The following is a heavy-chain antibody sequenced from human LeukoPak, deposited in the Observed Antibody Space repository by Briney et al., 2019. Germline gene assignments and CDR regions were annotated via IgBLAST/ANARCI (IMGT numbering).Heavy chain of an antibody. J-gene: IGHJ3*02. CDR3: ARGGYSYGLNAFDI. V-gene: IGHV4-61*02. CDR2: IYTSGST. CDR1: GGSISSGSYY. Sequence: PSETLSLTCTVSGGSISSGSYYWSWIRQPAGKGLEWIGRIYTSGSTNYNPSLKSRVTISVDTSKNQFPLKLSSVTAADTAVYYCARGGYSYGLNAFDIWGQGTMVTVSS. D-gene: IGHD5-18*01.